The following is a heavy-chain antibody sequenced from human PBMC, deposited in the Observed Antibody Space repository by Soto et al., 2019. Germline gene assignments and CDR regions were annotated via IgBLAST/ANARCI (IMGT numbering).Heavy chain of an antibody. CDR1: GFTFSSYA. J-gene: IGHJ4*02. Sequence: GGSLRLSCAASGFTFSSYAMHWVRQAPGKGLEWVAVISYDGSNKYYADSVKGRFTISRDNSKNTLYLQMNSLRAEDTALYSCARDRPYSSPRGGFDYWGQGTLVTVSS. D-gene: IGHD6-13*01. CDR3: ARDRPYSSPRGGFDY. CDR2: ISYDGSNK. V-gene: IGHV3-30*04.